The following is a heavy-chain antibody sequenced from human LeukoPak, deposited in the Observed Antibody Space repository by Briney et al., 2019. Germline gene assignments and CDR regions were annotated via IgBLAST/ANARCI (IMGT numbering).Heavy chain of an antibody. CDR1: GGSFSGYY. D-gene: IGHD3-22*01. CDR2: INHSGST. V-gene: IGHV4-34*01. CDR3: AREPAHYHDSSGYGY. J-gene: IGHJ4*02. Sequence: SETLSLTCAVYGGSFSGYYWSWIRQPPGKGLEWIGEINHSGSTNYNPSLKSRVTISVDTSKNQFSLKLSSVTAADTAVYYCAREPAHYHDSSGYGYWGQGTLVTVSS.